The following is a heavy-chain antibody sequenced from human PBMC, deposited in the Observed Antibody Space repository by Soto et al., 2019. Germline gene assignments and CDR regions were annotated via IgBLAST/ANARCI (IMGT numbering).Heavy chain of an antibody. V-gene: IGHV4-59*08. D-gene: IGHD3-10*01. CDR2: VHHSWGS. CDR3: ARQGFGPLHGLVDV. Sequence: QVQLQESGPGLVKPSETLSLSCTVSGGSISSYYWSWFRQSPGKRMEWIGYVHHSWGSSYNPSLQSRAAISLYASKSQFSLKVTSLPATDTAVYYCARQGFGPLHGLVDVWGQGTTVTVSS. J-gene: IGHJ6*02. CDR1: GGSISSYY.